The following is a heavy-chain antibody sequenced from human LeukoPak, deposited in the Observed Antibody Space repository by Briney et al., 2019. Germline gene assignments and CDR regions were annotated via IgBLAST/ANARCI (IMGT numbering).Heavy chain of an antibody. D-gene: IGHD1-14*01. V-gene: IGHV4-39*07. CDR1: GGSISSSSYY. J-gene: IGHJ5*02. CDR2: IYYNGFT. CDR3: ARIGREPRPNWFDP. Sequence: PSETLSLTCTVPGGSISSSSYYWGWFRQPPGKGLEWIGYIYYNGFTRYNPSLKSRVTISGDTSKNQFSLKVSSVTAADTAVYYCARIGREPRPNWFDPWGQGTLVIVSS.